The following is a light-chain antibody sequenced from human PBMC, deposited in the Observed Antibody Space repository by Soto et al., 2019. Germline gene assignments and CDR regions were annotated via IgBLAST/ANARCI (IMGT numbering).Light chain of an antibody. CDR3: QQYNSYSLWT. V-gene: IGKV3-20*01. CDR2: GAS. J-gene: IGKJ1*01. Sequence: DIVLTQSPGTLSLSPGERATLSCRAIQSVSNNYLAWYQQKPGQAPRLLIYGASTRATGFPARFSGSGSGTEFTLTISSLQPDDFATYYCQQYNSYSLWTFGQGTKVDIK. CDR1: QSVSNNY.